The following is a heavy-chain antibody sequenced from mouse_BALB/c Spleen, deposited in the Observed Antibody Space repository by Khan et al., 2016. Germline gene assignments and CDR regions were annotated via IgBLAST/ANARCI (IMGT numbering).Heavy chain of an antibody. CDR1: GFNIKDTY. V-gene: IGHV14-3*02. Sequence: EVQLKQSGAELVKPGASVKLSCTASGFNIKDTYMHWVKQRPEQGLEWIGRIDPANGNTKYDPKFQGKATITADTSSNTAYLQLSSLTSEDTAVYDCARSPYDYDVGFAYWGQGTLVTVSA. J-gene: IGHJ3*01. CDR2: IDPANGNT. D-gene: IGHD2-4*01. CDR3: ARSPYDYDVGFAY.